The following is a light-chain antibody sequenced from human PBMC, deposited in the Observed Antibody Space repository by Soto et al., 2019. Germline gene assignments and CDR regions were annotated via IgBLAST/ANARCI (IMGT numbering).Light chain of an antibody. J-gene: IGKJ3*01. CDR1: QSVSSN. CDR2: GAS. Sequence: EIVMTQSPATLSVSPGERATLSCRASQSVSSNLAWYQQKPGQAPRLLIYGASTRATGIPARFSGSGSGTEFTLTISSLQSEDFAVYYCQQYNNWLLFTFGPGTKVDSK. CDR3: QQYNNWLLFT. V-gene: IGKV3-15*01.